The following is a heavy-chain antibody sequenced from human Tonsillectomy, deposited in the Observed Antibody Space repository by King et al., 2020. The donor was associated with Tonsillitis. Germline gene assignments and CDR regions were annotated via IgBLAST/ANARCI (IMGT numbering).Heavy chain of an antibody. CDR1: GYSFTSYW. V-gene: IGHV5-51*01. CDR3: ARVYYGSGSYHYYYMDV. Sequence: VQLVESGAEVKKPGESLKISCKGSGYSFTSYWIGWVRQMPGKGLEWMGIIYPGDSDTRDSPSFQGQVTISADKSISTAYLQWSSLKASDTAMYYCARVYYGSGSYHYYYMDVWGKGTTVTVSS. CDR2: IYPGDSDT. D-gene: IGHD3-10*01. J-gene: IGHJ6*03.